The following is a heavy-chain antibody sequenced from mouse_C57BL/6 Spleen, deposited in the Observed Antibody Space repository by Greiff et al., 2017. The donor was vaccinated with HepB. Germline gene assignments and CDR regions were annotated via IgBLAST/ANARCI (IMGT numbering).Heavy chain of an antibody. D-gene: IGHD1-1*01. Sequence: VQLQQPGAELVKPGASVKMSCKASGYTFTSYWITWVKQRPGQGLEWIGDIYPGSGSTNYNEKFKSKATLTVDTSSSTAYMQLSSLTAEDSAVYYCARDYYYGSSYDYWGQGTTLTVSS. CDR2: IYPGSGST. J-gene: IGHJ2*01. CDR3: ARDYYYGSSYDY. V-gene: IGHV1-55*01. CDR1: GYTFTSYW.